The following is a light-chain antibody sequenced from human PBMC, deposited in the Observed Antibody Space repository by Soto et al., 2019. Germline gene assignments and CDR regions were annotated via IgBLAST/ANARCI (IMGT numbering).Light chain of an antibody. CDR3: QHYGGSPPVT. CDR2: GTS. V-gene: IGKV3-20*01. J-gene: IGKJ5*01. Sequence: EIVLTQSPGTLSLSPGERATLSCRASQSVSSSYLAWYQQKPGQAPRLLIYGTSSRATGIPDRFSGSGSGTDCTLTISRLEPEDFAVYFCQHYGGSPPVTFGQGTRLEIK. CDR1: QSVSSSY.